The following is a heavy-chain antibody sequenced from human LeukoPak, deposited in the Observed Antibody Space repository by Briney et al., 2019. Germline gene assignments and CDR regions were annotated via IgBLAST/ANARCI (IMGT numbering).Heavy chain of an antibody. J-gene: IGHJ4*02. CDR2: INPSGGST. Sequence: GASVKVSCKASGYTFTSYYMHWVRQAPGQGLEWMGIINPSGGSTSYAQKFQGRVTMTRDTSTSTVYMELSSLRSEDAAVYYCARVYRGDFWSGYYDYWGQGTLVTVSS. CDR3: ARVYRGDFWSGYYDY. D-gene: IGHD3-3*01. CDR1: GYTFTSYY. V-gene: IGHV1-46*01.